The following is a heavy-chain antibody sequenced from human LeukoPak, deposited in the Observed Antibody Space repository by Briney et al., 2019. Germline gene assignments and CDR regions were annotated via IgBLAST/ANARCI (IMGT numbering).Heavy chain of an antibody. CDR1: GFTFSSYG. Sequence: PGRSLRLSCAASGFTFSSYGMHWVRQAPGKGLEWVAVISYDGSNKYYADSVKGRFTISRDNSKNTLYLQMNSLRAEDTAVYYCAKGGIAAAGTAREDYYYYGMDVWGQGTTVTVSS. D-gene: IGHD6-13*01. CDR3: AKGGIAAAGTAREDYYYYGMDV. V-gene: IGHV3-30*18. CDR2: ISYDGSNK. J-gene: IGHJ6*02.